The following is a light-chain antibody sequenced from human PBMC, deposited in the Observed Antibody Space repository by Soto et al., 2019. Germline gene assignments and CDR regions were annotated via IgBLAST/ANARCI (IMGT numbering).Light chain of an antibody. J-gene: IGLJ2*01. Sequence: QSALTQPRSESGSPGQSVTISCTGTSSDGGGYNYVSWYQHHPGKAPRLMIYEVSKRPSGVPDRFSGSKSGNTASLTVSGLQAEDEGDYYCSSYTGSNNHVVFGGGTKLTVL. V-gene: IGLV2-8*01. CDR3: SSYTGSNNHVV. CDR1: SSDGGGYNY. CDR2: EVS.